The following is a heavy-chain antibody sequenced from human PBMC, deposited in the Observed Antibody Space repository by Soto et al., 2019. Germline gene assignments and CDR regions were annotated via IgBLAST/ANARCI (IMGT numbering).Heavy chain of an antibody. Sequence: EVQLLESGGGLVQPGGSLRLSCAASGFTFSSYAMSWVRQAPGKGLEWVSAISGSGGSTYYADSVKGRFTISRDNSKNTLYLQMNRLRAEDTAVYYCAKTHTRPTWFDPWGQGTLVTVSS. J-gene: IGHJ5*02. CDR3: AKTHTRPTWFDP. V-gene: IGHV3-23*01. CDR1: GFTFSSYA. D-gene: IGHD3-3*01. CDR2: ISGSGGST.